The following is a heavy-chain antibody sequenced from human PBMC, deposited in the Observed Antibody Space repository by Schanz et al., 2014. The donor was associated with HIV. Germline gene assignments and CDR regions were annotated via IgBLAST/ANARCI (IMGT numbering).Heavy chain of an antibody. CDR2: INTNGAGT. Sequence: QVQLVQSGAEVKKPGSSVKVSCKASGGTFSNFAINWVRQAPGQGLQWMGVINTNGAGTSDTLQGRVIITRDTSTRTVYMYLSNLRFEDSAVYYCAREKMDTGGLDVWGQGTTVTVSS. CDR1: GGTFSNFA. CDR3: AREKMDTGGLDV. J-gene: IGHJ6*02. V-gene: IGHV1-46*01.